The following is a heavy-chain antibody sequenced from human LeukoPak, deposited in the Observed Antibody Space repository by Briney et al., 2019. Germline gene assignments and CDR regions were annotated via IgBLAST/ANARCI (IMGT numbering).Heavy chain of an antibody. CDR1: GFNFSDYG. Sequence: GGSLRLSCAASGFNFSDYGMNWVRQTPGGGLEWVSSIGGRGSNIFYTDSVKGRFTISRDNAKSSLFLQMTDLRVEDTAVYYCARGTTAADIWGQGTMVTVSS. J-gene: IGHJ3*02. CDR2: IGGRGSNI. D-gene: IGHD1-7*01. CDR3: ARGTTAADI. V-gene: IGHV3-21*03.